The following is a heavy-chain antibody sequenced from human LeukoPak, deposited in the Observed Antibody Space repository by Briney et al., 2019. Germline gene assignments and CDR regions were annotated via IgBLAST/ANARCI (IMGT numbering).Heavy chain of an antibody. J-gene: IGHJ4*02. Sequence: GGSLRLSCAASGFTFSSYGMHWVRQAPGKGLEWVAVISYDGSNKYYADSVKGRFTISRDNSKNTLYLQMNSLRAEDTAVYYCASYYDSSGPSDYWGQGTLVTVSS. CDR3: ASYYDSSGPSDY. D-gene: IGHD3-22*01. CDR1: GFTFSSYG. V-gene: IGHV3-30*03. CDR2: ISYDGSNK.